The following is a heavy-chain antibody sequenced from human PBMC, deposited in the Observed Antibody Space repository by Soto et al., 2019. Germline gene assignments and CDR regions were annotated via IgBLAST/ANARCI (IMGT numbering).Heavy chain of an antibody. CDR2: IDPSDSQT. D-gene: IGHD3-22*01. J-gene: IGHJ4*02. Sequence: GESLKISCKGSGCSFAGYWITWVRQKPGKGLEWMGRIDPSDSQTYYSPSFRGHVTISATKSITTVFLQWSSLRASDTAMYYCARQIYDSDTGPNFQYYFDSWGQGTPVTVSS. CDR3: ARQIYDSDTGPNFQYYFDS. V-gene: IGHV5-10-1*01. CDR1: GCSFAGYW.